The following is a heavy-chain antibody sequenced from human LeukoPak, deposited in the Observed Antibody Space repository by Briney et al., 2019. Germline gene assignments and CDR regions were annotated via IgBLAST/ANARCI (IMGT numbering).Heavy chain of an antibody. D-gene: IGHD3-10*01. CDR3: AKDLSRGVTTGHFDY. V-gene: IGHV3-7*03. J-gene: IGHJ4*02. CDR2: INQDGGEI. Sequence: PGGSLRLSCAASGFTFSSSWMTWVRQAPGKGLEWVASINQDGGEIHYVDSVKGRFTISRDNSKNTLYLQMNSLRAEDTAVYYCAKDLSRGVTTGHFDYWGQGTLVTVSS. CDR1: GFTFSSSW.